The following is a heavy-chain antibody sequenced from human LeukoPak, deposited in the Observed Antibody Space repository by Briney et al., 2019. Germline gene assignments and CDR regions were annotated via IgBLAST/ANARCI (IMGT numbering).Heavy chain of an antibody. D-gene: IGHD3-3*01. CDR2: IKEDGSER. V-gene: IGHV3-7*03. CDR3: AKTLRDLEWLTGELHV. CDR1: AFIFSGHW. Sequence: GGSLRLSCEGSAFIFSGHWMNWVRQTPGKGLEWVASIKEDGSERQYVDSVKGRFSISRDNTKGSLFLQLNSLRAEDTAVYYCAKTLRDLEWLTGELHVWGQGTTVTVSS. J-gene: IGHJ6*02.